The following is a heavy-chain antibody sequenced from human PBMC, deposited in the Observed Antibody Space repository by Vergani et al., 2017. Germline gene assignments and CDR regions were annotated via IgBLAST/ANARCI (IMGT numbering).Heavy chain of an antibody. Sequence: QVQLVESGGGVVQPGRSLRLSCAASGFTFSSYGMHWVRQAPGKGLEWVAVISYDGSNKYYADSVKGRFTISRDNSKNTLYLQMNSLRAEDTAVYYCAKDISQYCSSTSCYYYYYGMDVWGQGTTVTVSS. CDR3: AKDISQYCSSTSCYYYYYGMDV. D-gene: IGHD2-2*01. CDR2: ISYDGSNK. V-gene: IGHV3-30*18. CDR1: GFTFSSYG. J-gene: IGHJ6*02.